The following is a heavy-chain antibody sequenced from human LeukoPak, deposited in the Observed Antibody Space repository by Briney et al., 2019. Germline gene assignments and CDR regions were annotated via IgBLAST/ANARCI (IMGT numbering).Heavy chain of an antibody. Sequence: GGSLRLSCAASGFTFSSYSMNWVRQAPGKGLEWVSSISGSSSYIYYADSVKGRFTISRDNAKNSLYLQMNSLRAEDTAVYYCARDREGYCSGGTCTNFDYWGQGTLVTVSS. V-gene: IGHV3-21*01. CDR2: ISGSSSYI. J-gene: IGHJ4*02. D-gene: IGHD2-15*01. CDR3: ARDREGYCSGGTCTNFDY. CDR1: GFTFSSYS.